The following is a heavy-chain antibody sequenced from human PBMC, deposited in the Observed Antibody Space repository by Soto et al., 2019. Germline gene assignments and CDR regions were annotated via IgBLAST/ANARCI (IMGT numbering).Heavy chain of an antibody. V-gene: IGHV1-2*02. J-gene: IGHJ5*02. Sequence: ASVKVSCKASGYRFTTLYIHWVRQAPGQGLEWMGGMNVDAGGTTYAQKFQGRVTMTRETSTSTAYMGLRSLRSDDTAVYYCAGGCTTLGVTSFEPWGQGTLLTGSS. CDR1: GYRFTTLY. CDR3: AGGCTTLGVTSFEP. CDR2: MNVDAGGT. D-gene: IGHD3-16*01.